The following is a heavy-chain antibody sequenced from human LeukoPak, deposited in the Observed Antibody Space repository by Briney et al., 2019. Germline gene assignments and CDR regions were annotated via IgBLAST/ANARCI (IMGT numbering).Heavy chain of an antibody. J-gene: IGHJ4*02. CDR2: IKQDGSEI. Sequence: GGSLRLSCAASAFTFSRHWMSWVRLAPGKGLEWVANIKQDGSEIYYVDSVKGRFTISRDNAKNSLYLQMNSLRAEDTAVYYCARDHRGCFDYWGQGTLVTVSS. CDR1: AFTFSRHW. V-gene: IGHV3-7*01. CDR3: ARDHRGCFDY.